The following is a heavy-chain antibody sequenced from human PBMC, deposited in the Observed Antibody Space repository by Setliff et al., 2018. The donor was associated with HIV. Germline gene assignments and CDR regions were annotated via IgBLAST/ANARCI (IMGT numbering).Heavy chain of an antibody. J-gene: IGHJ4*02. Sequence: VGSLSLSCAASGFTFSSYWMHWVRQVPGKGLVWVSRINSDGSSTTYADFVKGRFTISRDNAKNTLYLQMNSLRAEVTAVYSCARARGGNSEWSYWGQGTLVTVS. CDR1: GFTFSSYW. CDR2: INSDGSST. D-gene: IGHD2-15*01. V-gene: IGHV3-74*03. CDR3: ARARGGNSEWSY.